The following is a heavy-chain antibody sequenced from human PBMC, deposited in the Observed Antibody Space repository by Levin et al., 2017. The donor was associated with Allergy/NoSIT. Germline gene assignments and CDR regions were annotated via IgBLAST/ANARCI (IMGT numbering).Heavy chain of an antibody. CDR1: GGSISSYY. CDR2: IYTSGST. D-gene: IGHD3-22*01. Sequence: PSETLSLTCTVSGGSISSYYWSWIRQPAGKGLEWIGRIYTSGSTNYNPSLKSRVTMSVDTSKNQFSLNLSSVTAADTAVYYCARESDYYDSSGYKERENLLDYWGQGTLVTVSS. CDR3: ARESDYYDSSGYKERENLLDY. J-gene: IGHJ4*02. V-gene: IGHV4-4*07.